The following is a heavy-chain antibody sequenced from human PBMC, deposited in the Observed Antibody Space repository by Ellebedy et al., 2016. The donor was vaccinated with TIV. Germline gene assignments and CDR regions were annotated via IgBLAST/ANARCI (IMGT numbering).Heavy chain of an antibody. D-gene: IGHD3-10*01. CDR3: AKGEDYYASGPRGTMDV. CDR1: GFTFSSYW. CDR2: ISGSGVST. J-gene: IGHJ6*02. V-gene: IGHV3-23*01. Sequence: GGSLRLSXAASGFTFSSYWMSWVRQAPGKGLEWVSAISGSGVSTYYADSVKGRFTISRDNSKNTLYLQMNSLRAEDTAVYYCAKGEDYYASGPRGTMDVWGQGTTVTVSS.